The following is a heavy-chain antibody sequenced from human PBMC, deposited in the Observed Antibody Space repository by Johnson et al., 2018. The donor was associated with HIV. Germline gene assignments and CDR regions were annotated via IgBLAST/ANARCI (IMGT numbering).Heavy chain of an antibody. CDR2: ISYDESNK. D-gene: IGHD4-23*01. CDR1: GFTFSSFG. J-gene: IGHJ3*02. Sequence: QVQLVESGGGVVQPGRSLRLSCAASGFTFSSFGMHWVRQAPGKGLEWVAVISYDESNKYYADSVKGRFTISRDNSKNTLYLQMNSLRAEDTAVYYCARGYGGNYDAFDIWGQGTMVTVSS. CDR3: ARGYGGNYDAFDI. V-gene: IGHV3-30*03.